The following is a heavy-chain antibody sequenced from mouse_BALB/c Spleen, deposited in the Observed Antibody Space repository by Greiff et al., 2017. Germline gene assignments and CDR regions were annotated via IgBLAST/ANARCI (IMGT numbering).Heavy chain of an antibody. CDR2: INSNGGST. V-gene: IGHV5-6-3*01. CDR1: GFTFSSYG. D-gene: IGHD2-3*01. Sequence: EVQVVESGGGLVQPGGSLKLSCAASGFTFSSYGMSWVRQTPDKRLELVATINSNGGSTYYPDSVKGRFTISRDNAKNTLYLQMSSLKSEDTAMYYCARDRGGYLYYYAMDYWGQGTSVTVSS. CDR3: ARDRGGYLYYYAMDY. J-gene: IGHJ4*01.